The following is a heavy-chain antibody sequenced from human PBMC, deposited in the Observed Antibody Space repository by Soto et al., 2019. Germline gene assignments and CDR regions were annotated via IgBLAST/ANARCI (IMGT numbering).Heavy chain of an antibody. CDR1: GGTFSSYA. J-gene: IGHJ6*02. V-gene: IGHV1-69*13. Sequence: ASVKVSCKASGGTFSSYAISWVRQAPGQGLEWMGGIIPIFGTANYAQKFQGRVTITADESTSTAYMELSSLRSEDTAVYYCASQDIVVVPAAMDYYYYGMDVWGQGTTVTVSS. CDR3: ASQDIVVVPAAMDYYYYGMDV. D-gene: IGHD2-2*01. CDR2: IIPIFGTA.